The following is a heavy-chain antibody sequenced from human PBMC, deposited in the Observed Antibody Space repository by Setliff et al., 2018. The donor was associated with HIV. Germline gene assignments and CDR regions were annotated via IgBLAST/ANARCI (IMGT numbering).Heavy chain of an antibody. D-gene: IGHD1-1*01. CDR2: IFYGGNP. CDR3: AKDPKRYEPYYFDY. V-gene: IGHV4-39*02. Sequence: PSETLSLTCSVSGASIITDPHYWGWIRQSPGKGLEWIGNIFYGGNPHYSPSLKGRFTISRDNSKNTLYLQMNSLRAEDTAVYYCAKDPKRYEPYYFDYWGQGTLVTVSS. J-gene: IGHJ4*02. CDR1: GASIITDPHY.